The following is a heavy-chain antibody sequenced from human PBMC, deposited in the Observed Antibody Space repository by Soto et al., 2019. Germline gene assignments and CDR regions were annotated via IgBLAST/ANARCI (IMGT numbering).Heavy chain of an antibody. V-gene: IGHV3-74*01. CDR3: ARDIGPGGSGSYPLSYYYYYGMDV. CDR1: GFTFSSYW. D-gene: IGHD3-10*01. Sequence: PGGSLRLSCAASGFTFSSYWMHWVRQAPGKGLVWVSRINSDGSSTSYADSVKGRFTISRDNAKNTLYLQMNSLRAEDTAVYYCARDIGPGGSGSYPLSYYYYYGMDVWGQGTTVTVSS. CDR2: INSDGSST. J-gene: IGHJ6*02.